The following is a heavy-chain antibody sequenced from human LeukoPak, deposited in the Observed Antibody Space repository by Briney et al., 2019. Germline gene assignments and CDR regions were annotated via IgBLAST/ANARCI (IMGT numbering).Heavy chain of an antibody. CDR3: ARADYGGNEGDGYFDY. V-gene: IGHV4-31*03. Sequence: SETLSLTCTVSGGSISSGGYYWSWIRQHPGKGLEWIGYIYYSGSTYYNPSLKSRVTISVDTSKNQFSLKLSSVTAADTAVYYCARADYGGNEGDGYFDYWGQGTLVTVSS. J-gene: IGHJ4*02. CDR2: IYYSGST. CDR1: GGSISSGGYY. D-gene: IGHD4-23*01.